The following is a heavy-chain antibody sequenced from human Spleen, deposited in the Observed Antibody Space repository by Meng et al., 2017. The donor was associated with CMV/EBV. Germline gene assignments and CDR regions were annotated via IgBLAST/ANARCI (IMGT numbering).Heavy chain of an antibody. D-gene: IGHD4-17*01. CDR3: ARGGRYGELNSMQFDW. Sequence: GSLRLSCTVSGGSISSYYWSWIRQPPGKGLEWIGYIYHSGSTNYNLALKSRVTISVDTSKNQFSLKLSSVTAADTAVYYCARGGRYGELNSMQFDWWGQGTLVTVSS. J-gene: IGHJ4*02. CDR2: IYHSGST. V-gene: IGHV4-59*01. CDR1: GGSISSYY.